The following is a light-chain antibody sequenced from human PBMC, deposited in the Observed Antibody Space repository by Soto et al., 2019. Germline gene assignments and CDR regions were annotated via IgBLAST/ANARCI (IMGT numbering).Light chain of an antibody. V-gene: IGLV2-23*02. Sequence: QSALTQPASVSGSPGQSITISCTGTRSDIGSYNSIAWYQQHPGKAPRVMIFEVTKRPSGISNRFSGSKSGSTASLTISGLQAEDEADYFCFSYAGDSTWVFGGGTKLIVL. J-gene: IGLJ3*02. CDR1: RSDIGSYNS. CDR3: FSYAGDSTWV. CDR2: EVT.